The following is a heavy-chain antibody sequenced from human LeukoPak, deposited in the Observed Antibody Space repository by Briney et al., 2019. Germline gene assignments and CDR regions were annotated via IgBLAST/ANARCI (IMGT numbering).Heavy chain of an antibody. D-gene: IGHD3-10*01. V-gene: IGHV3-21*01. CDR1: GFTFGSYS. J-gene: IGHJ4*02. CDR2: ISSGSSYS. Sequence: GGSQRLSCAASGFTFGSYSMNWVRQAPGKGLEWVSSISSGSSYSYYADSVRGRFTLSRDNAKNSLYLQMNTLRAEDTAVYYCARDQPYYSDSGSFVPFHYWGQGTLVTVSS. CDR3: ARDQPYYSDSGSFVPFHY.